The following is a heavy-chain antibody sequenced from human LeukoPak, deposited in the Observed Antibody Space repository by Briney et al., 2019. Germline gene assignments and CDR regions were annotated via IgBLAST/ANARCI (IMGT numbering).Heavy chain of an antibody. J-gene: IGHJ6*03. CDR3: ARDPYSGTYGDTYYYYMDV. D-gene: IGHD1-26*01. CDR1: GFTFSNYS. Sequence: GGSLRLSCAASGFTFSNYSMNWVRQAPGKGLEWVSSISSTSRYIYCADSLKGRFTISRDNAKNSLYLQMNSLRAEDTAVYYCARDPYSGTYGDTYYYYMDVWGKGTTVTISS. V-gene: IGHV3-21*01. CDR2: ISSTSRYI.